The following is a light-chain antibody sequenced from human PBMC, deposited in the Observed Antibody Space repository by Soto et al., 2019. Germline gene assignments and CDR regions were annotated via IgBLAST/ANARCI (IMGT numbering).Light chain of an antibody. CDR1: QDVRGA. J-gene: IGKJ5*01. CDR2: DVS. CDR3: QQFNSYPIT. Sequence: AIPLTQSPSSLSSSVVDIVPISCRASQDVRGALSWYQQNPGTAPKILIYDVSVLESGVPTRFSGRGSGTDFTLSITGLQPVAVATYYCQQFNSYPITLGQGTRVEIK. V-gene: IGKV1-13*02.